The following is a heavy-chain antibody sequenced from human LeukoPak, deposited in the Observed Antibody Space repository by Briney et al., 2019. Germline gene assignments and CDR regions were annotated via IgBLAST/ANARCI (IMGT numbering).Heavy chain of an antibody. V-gene: IGHV4-39*01. Sequence: PSETLSLTCTVSGGSISSSSYYWGWIRQPPGKGLEWIGSIYYSGSTYYSPSLKSRVTISVDTSKNQFSLKLSSVTAADTAVYYCVRQPWFGEEIDYFDYWGQGTLVTVSS. CDR1: GGSISSSSYY. CDR3: VRQPWFGEEIDYFDY. D-gene: IGHD3-10*01. J-gene: IGHJ4*02. CDR2: IYYSGST.